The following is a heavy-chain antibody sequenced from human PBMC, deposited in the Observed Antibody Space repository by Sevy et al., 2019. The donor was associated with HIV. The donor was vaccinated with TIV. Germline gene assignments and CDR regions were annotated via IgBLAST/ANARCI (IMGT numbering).Heavy chain of an antibody. J-gene: IGHJ4*02. CDR3: ARGRDYGNFDY. CDR1: GFNFSIYG. D-gene: IGHD4-17*01. Sequence: GESLRLSCAASGFNFSIYGMHWVRQAPGKGLEWVALIWYDGSNKYYVDSVKGRFTIFRDNSKNTVYLQMNSLRAEDTAVYYCARGRDYGNFDYWGQGTLVTVSS. CDR2: IWYDGSNK. V-gene: IGHV3-33*01.